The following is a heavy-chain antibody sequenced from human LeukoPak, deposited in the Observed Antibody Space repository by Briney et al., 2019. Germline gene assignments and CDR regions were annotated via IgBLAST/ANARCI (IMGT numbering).Heavy chain of an antibody. Sequence: PGGSLRLSCAASGFTFSSYSMNWVRQAPGKGLEWVSSISSSSSYIYYADSVKGRFTISRDNAKNSLYLQMNSLRAEDTAVYYCAKDLLLSPVSWFDPWGQGTLVTVSS. CDR3: AKDLLLSPVSWFDP. D-gene: IGHD2/OR15-2a*01. CDR2: ISSSSSYI. CDR1: GFTFSSYS. J-gene: IGHJ5*02. V-gene: IGHV3-21*01.